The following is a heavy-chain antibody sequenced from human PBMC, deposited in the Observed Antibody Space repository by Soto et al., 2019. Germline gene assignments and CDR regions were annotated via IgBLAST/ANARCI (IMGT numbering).Heavy chain of an antibody. CDR3: AKALWFGEFRFDP. J-gene: IGHJ5*02. Sequence: GGSLRLSCSVSGFSLSAYSMSWIRQAPGKGLEWVAVISYDGSNKYYADSVKGRFTISRDNSKNTLYLQMNSLRAEDTAVYYCAKALWFGEFRFDPWGQGTLVTVSS. D-gene: IGHD3-10*01. CDR2: ISYDGSNK. CDR1: GFSLSAYS. V-gene: IGHV3-30*18.